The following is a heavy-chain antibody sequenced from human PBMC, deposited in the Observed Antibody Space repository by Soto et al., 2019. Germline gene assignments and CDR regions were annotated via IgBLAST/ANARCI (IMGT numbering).Heavy chain of an antibody. CDR2: ISYDGSKK. D-gene: IGHD3-22*01. CDR3: AKDTYYHDTTGYYYGLGSPFDC. J-gene: IGHJ4*02. CDR1: EFTFSSLG. Sequence: PGGSLRLSCAASEFTFSSLGIHRVRQAPGKGLEWVAVISYDGSKKQYADSVKGRFTISRDNSKNTLHLQMNSLRAEDTAVYYCAKDTYYHDTTGYYYGLGSPFDCWGQGTLVTVSS. V-gene: IGHV3-30*18.